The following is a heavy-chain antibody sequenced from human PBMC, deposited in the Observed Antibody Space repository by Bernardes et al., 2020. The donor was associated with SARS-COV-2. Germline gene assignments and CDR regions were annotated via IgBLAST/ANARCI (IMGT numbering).Heavy chain of an antibody. Sequence: GGSLRLSCAASGFSFSSFGMNWVRQAPGKGLEWVAFISYEGSRRYYLDSLKGRFTISRDYSKNTLYLQMNSLREDDTAVYYCVKRRAIFELWAGNFDSWGQGTLVTVSS. CDR3: VKRRAIFELWAGNFDS. V-gene: IGHV3-30*18. CDR1: GFSFSSFG. CDR2: ISYEGSRR. D-gene: IGHD3-10*02. J-gene: IGHJ4*02.